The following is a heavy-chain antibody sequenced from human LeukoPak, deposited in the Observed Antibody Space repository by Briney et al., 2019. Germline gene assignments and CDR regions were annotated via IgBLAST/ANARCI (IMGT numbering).Heavy chain of an antibody. J-gene: IGHJ4*02. CDR3: ARSEQKIKDGPDY. CDR2: ISGSGGST. Sequence: PGGSLRLSCAASGFTFSFCAMNWVRQAPGKGLEWVSGISGSGGSTYSADSVKGRFTISRGSSKNTVYLQMNSLRVEDTAIYYCARSEQKIKDGPDYWGQGTLVTVSS. D-gene: IGHD2-15*01. V-gene: IGHV3-23*01. CDR1: GFTFSFCA.